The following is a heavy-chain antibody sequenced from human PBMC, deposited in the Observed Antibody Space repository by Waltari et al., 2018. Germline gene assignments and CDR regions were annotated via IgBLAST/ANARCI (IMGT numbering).Heavy chain of an antibody. V-gene: IGHV3-48*01. J-gene: IGHJ6*02. CDR3: ARSVPVSGSYYYYYGMDV. CDR2: ISSSSSTI. CDR1: GFTFSSYS. D-gene: IGHD1-26*01. Sequence: EVQLVESGGGLVQPGGSLRLSCAASGFTFSSYSMNWVRQAPGTGLEWVSYISSSSSTIYYADSVKGRFTISRDNAKNSLYLQMNSLRAEDTAVYYCARSVPVSGSYYYYYGMDVWGQGTTVTVSS.